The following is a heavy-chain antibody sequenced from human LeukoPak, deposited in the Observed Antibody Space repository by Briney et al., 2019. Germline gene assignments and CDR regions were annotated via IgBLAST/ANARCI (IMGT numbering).Heavy chain of an antibody. V-gene: IGHV3-23*01. CDR2: ISGSGDNT. CDR3: AKGSGYDTDFDY. D-gene: IGHD3-9*01. CDR1: GFTFSTYV. Sequence: GGSLRLSCATSGFTFSTYVMSSVRQAPGKGLEWVSGISGSGDNTYYADSVKGRLTISRDNSKNTLYLLMNSVRAEDTAVYYCAKGSGYDTDFDYWGQGTLVTVSS. J-gene: IGHJ4*02.